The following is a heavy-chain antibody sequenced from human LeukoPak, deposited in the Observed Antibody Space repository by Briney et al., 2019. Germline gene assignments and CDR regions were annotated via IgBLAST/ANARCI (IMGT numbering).Heavy chain of an antibody. CDR2: ISSRSSST. V-gene: IGHV3-23*01. CDR1: GFTFNNFA. Sequence: PGGSLRLSCAASGFTFNNFAMSWVRQAPGKGLEWVSGISSRSSSTYYAESVKGRFTISRDNSKNTLYLQMNSLRAEDTAVYYCARVDTARLGGMDVWGQGTTVTVSS. J-gene: IGHJ6*02. D-gene: IGHD5-18*01. CDR3: ARVDTARLGGMDV.